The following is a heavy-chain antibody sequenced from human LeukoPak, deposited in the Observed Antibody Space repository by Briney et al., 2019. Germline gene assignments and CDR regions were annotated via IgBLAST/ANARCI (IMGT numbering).Heavy chain of an antibody. CDR3: ARDRQYCSSTSCSLDAFDI. CDR1: GFTFSDYY. V-gene: IGHV3-11*01. Sequence: GGSLRLSCAASGFTFSDYYMSWIRQAPGKGLEWVSYISSSGSTIYYADSVKGRFTISRDNAKNSLHLQMNSLRAEDTAVYYCARDRQYCSSTSCSLDAFDIWGQGTMVTVSS. J-gene: IGHJ3*02. D-gene: IGHD2-2*01. CDR2: ISSSGSTI.